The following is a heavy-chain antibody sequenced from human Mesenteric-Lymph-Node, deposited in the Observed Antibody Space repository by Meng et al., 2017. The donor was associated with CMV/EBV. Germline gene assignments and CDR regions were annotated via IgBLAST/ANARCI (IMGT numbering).Heavy chain of an antibody. CDR1: GFTFSDHN. J-gene: IGHJ6*02. CDR3: AKDRPIVRQYNGMDV. CDR2: NTKKVNTYIT. V-gene: IGHV3-72*01. D-gene: IGHD3-22*01. Sequence: GGSLRLSCAASGFTFSDHNMDWFRQAPGKGLEWVARNTKKVNTYITQYAASVKDRFTISRDDSENSLYLQMNSLRVEDTAVYYCAKDRPIVRQYNGMDVWGQGTTVTVSS.